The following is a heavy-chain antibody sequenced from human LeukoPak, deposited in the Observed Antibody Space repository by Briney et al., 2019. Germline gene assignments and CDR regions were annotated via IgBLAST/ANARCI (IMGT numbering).Heavy chain of an antibody. V-gene: IGHV3-21*06. CDR1: GFSFSSYR. D-gene: IGHD1-26*01. J-gene: IGHJ6*03. CDR2: VSNSGDYI. Sequence: GGSLRLSCAASGFSFSSYRMNWVRQAPGKGLEWVSSVSNSGDYIHYADSVKGRFTISRDNSKNSLYLQMNSLRAEDTAVYYCAKGHGWEASYYYYYMDVWGKGTTVTISS. CDR3: AKGHGWEASYYYYYMDV.